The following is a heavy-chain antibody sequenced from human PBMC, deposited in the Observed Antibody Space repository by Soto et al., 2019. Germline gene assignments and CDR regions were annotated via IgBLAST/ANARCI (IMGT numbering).Heavy chain of an antibody. Sequence: SETLSLTCAVYGGSFSGYYWSWIRQPPGKGLEWIGEINHSGSTNYNPSLKSRVTISVDTSKNQFSLKLSSVTAADTAVYYCARGIGKHWGQGTLVTVSS. CDR3: ARGIGKH. CDR2: INHSGST. J-gene: IGHJ1*01. D-gene: IGHD3-10*01. V-gene: IGHV4-34*01. CDR1: GGSFSGYY.